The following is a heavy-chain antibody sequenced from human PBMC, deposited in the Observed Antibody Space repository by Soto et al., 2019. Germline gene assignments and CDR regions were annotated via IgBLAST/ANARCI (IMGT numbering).Heavy chain of an antibody. J-gene: IGHJ4*02. V-gene: IGHV3-48*01. CDR2: ISSSSSTI. D-gene: IGHD6-19*01. Sequence: EVQLVESGGGLVQPGGSLRLSCAASGFTFRSYSMNWVRQAPGKGLEWVSYISSSSSTIYYADSVKGRFTISRDNAKNSLYLQMNSLRAEDTAVYYCARERAVAGSNFDYWGQGTLVTVSS. CDR3: ARERAVAGSNFDY. CDR1: GFTFRSYS.